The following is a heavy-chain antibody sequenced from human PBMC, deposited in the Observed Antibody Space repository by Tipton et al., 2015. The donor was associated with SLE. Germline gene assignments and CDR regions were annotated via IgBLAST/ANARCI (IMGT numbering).Heavy chain of an antibody. Sequence: QLVQSGAEGKKPGASVKVSCKASGYTFTSYAMTWVRQAPGQGLEWMGWINTNTGNPTYAQGFTGRFVFSLDTSVSTAYLQISSLKAEDTAVYYCARDRGRVVVVAATYFDYWGQGTLVTVSS. CDR3: ARDRGRVVVVAATYFDY. J-gene: IGHJ4*02. CDR2: INTNTGNP. V-gene: IGHV7-4-1*02. D-gene: IGHD2-15*01. CDR1: GYTFTSYA.